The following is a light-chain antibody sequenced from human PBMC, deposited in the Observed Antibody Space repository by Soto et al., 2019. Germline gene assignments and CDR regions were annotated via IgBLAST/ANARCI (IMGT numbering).Light chain of an antibody. CDR2: GAS. CDR3: QQYNNWPWT. J-gene: IGKJ1*01. Sequence: ETVMTQSPATLSVSPWERATLSCRASQSVSSNLAWYQQKPGQAPRLLIYGASTRATGIPARFSGSGSGTEFTLTISSLQSEDFGLYYCQQYNNWPWTFGQGTKVDIK. V-gene: IGKV3-15*01. CDR1: QSVSSN.